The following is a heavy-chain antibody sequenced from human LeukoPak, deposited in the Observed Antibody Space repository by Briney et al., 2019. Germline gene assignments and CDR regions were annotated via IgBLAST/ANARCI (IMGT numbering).Heavy chain of an antibody. CDR2: IYYSGDT. CDR3: ARELGRAFDL. D-gene: IGHD3-3*02. V-gene: IGHV4-59*01. Sequence: PSETLSLTCNVSGGSMNNIYYWGWIRQPPGKGLGWIGYIYYSGDTKQNPSLNNRATISVDTSKNQFSLKLKSVAAADTAVYYCARELGRAFDLWGQGTLVIVSS. CDR1: GGSMNNIYY. J-gene: IGHJ3*01.